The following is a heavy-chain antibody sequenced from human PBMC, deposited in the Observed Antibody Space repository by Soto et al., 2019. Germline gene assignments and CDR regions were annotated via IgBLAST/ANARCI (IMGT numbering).Heavy chain of an antibody. CDR1: GGSIRSYF. CDR3: AREDYSRKFDP. CDR2: IYYSGSI. D-gene: IGHD6-13*01. J-gene: IGHJ5*02. V-gene: IGHV4-59*01. Sequence: PSETLSLTCTVSGGSIRSYFWSWIRQPPGKGLEWIGYIYYSGSINYNPSLKSRVTISLDTSKNQFSLKLSSVTAADTAVYYCAREDYSRKFDPWGQGTLVTVSS.